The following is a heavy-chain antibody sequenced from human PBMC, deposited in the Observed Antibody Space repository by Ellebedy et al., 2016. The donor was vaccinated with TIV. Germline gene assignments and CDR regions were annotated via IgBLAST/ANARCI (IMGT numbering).Heavy chain of an antibody. J-gene: IGHJ4*02. CDR2: IYSAGIT. CDR3: ARDLRMYYCDY. V-gene: IGHV3-53*01. CDR1: WINVSGHS. Sequence: GESLKISCAVSWINVSGHSMPWVRQAPGRGLEWVSLIYSAGITYYADSVKGRFTISRDSSKNTVYLQMNSLRAEDTAVYYCARDLRMYYCDYWGQGTLVTVSS.